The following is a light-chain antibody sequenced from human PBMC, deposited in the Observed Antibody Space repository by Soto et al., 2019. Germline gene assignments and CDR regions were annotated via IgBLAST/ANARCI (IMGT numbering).Light chain of an antibody. CDR3: MQALQTPPLFT. CDR2: LAS. Sequence: DLVMTQSPLSLPVTPGEPASISCRSSQSLLHSNGYNYFDWYLQKPGQSPQLLIYLASNRASGVPDRFSGSGSGTDFTLKISRVETEDVGVYYCMQALQTPPLFTFGPGTKVDIK. J-gene: IGKJ3*01. CDR1: QSLLHSNGYNY. V-gene: IGKV2-28*01.